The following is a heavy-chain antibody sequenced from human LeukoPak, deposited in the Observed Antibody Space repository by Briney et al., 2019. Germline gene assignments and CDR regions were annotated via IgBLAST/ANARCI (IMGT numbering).Heavy chain of an antibody. CDR1: GGTFSSYA. CDR2: IIPILGIA. Sequence: SVKVSCKASGGTFSSYAISWVRQAPGQGLEWMGRIIPILGIANYAQKFQGRVTITADKSTSTAYMELSSLRSEDTAVYYCARARRWLQLSYYYGMDVWGQGTTVTVSS. CDR3: ARARRWLQLSYYYGMDV. V-gene: IGHV1-69*04. D-gene: IGHD5-24*01. J-gene: IGHJ6*02.